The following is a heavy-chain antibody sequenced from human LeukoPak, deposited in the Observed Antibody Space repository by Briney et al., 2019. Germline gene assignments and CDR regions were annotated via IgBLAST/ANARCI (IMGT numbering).Heavy chain of an antibody. CDR2: IIPIFGIA. D-gene: IGHD6-19*01. J-gene: IGHJ4*02. Sequence: SVKVSCKASVGTFSSYAISWVRQAPGQRLEWMGRIIPIFGIANYAQKFQGRVTITADKSTSTAYMELSSLRSEDTAVYYCARDDLIRIAVAGSFDYWGQGTLVTVSS. V-gene: IGHV1-69*04. CDR3: ARDDLIRIAVAGSFDY. CDR1: VGTFSSYA.